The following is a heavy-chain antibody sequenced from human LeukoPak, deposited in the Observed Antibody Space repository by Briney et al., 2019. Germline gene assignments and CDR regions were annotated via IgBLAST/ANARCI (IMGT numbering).Heavy chain of an antibody. CDR3: ARDALSSSWIYYYYGMDV. J-gene: IGHJ6*02. Sequence: SETLSLTCTVSGGSISSGGYYWSWIRQHPGKGLEWIGYIYYSGSTYYNPSLKSRVTISVDTSKNQFSLKLSSVTAADTAVYYCARDALSSSWIYYYYGMDVWGQGTTVTVSS. D-gene: IGHD6-13*01. CDR1: GGSISSGGYY. V-gene: IGHV4-31*03. CDR2: IYYSGST.